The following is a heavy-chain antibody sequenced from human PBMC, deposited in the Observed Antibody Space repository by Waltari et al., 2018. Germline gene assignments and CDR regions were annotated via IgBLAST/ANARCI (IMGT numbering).Heavy chain of an antibody. CDR2: KKEDGSGE. D-gene: IGHD6-13*01. V-gene: IGHV3-7*01. CDR3: GRALTSSWARYYFDH. Sequence: EVQLVESGGGLVQPGGSLRLSCAASGFTLRTYWMSWVRQAPGKGLGGGANKKEDGSGEDYVDSVKGRFTISRDNAENSLYLQMNSVRAEDTAVYYCGRALTSSWARYYFDHWGQGTLVTVSS. J-gene: IGHJ4*02. CDR1: GFTLRTYW.